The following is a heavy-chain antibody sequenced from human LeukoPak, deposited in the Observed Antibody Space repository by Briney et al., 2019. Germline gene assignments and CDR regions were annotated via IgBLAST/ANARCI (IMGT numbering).Heavy chain of an antibody. Sequence: SETLSLTCTVSGDSISSGDYYWSWIRQPAGKGLEWIGRISSSGSTNYNPSPKSRVTISVDTSKNQFSLKLSSVTAADTAVYFCAGGPYSYDSSGAFDIWGQGTMVTVSS. CDR2: ISSSGST. CDR3: AGGPYSYDSSGAFDI. D-gene: IGHD3-22*01. V-gene: IGHV4-61*02. CDR1: GDSISSGDYY. J-gene: IGHJ3*02.